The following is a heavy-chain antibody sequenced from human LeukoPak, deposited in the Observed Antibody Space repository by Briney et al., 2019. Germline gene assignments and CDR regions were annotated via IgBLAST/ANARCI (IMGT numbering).Heavy chain of an antibody. Sequence: GSLRLSCAASGFTFSSYGMHWVRQAPGKGLEWVAVISYDGSNKYYADSVKGRFTISRDNSKNTLYLQMNSLRAEDTAVYCCAKAGDSFRFDYWGQGTLVTVSS. D-gene: IGHD7-27*01. CDR1: GFTFSSYG. V-gene: IGHV3-30*18. J-gene: IGHJ4*02. CDR2: ISYDGSNK. CDR3: AKAGDSFRFDY.